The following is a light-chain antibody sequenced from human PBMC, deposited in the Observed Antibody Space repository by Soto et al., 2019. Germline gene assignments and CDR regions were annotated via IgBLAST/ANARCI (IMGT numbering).Light chain of an antibody. Sequence: DIQMTQSPSTLSASVGDRVTITCRASQTISSWLAWYQQKPGKAPKLLIFDASILESGVPSRFSGSGSGTDFTLSISSLQPDDFGTYYCQQSYSSPPTFGQGTKVDIK. CDR3: QQSYSSPPT. J-gene: IGKJ1*01. CDR2: DAS. V-gene: IGKV1-5*01. CDR1: QTISSW.